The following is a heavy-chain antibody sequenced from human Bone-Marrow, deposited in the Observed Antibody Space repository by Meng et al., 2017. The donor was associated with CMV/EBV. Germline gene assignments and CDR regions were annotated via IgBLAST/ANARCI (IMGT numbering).Heavy chain of an antibody. CDR3: PRADNNDVPGHPEY. D-gene: IGHD1-14*01. Sequence: GGSLRLSCAASGFTFSSYAMSWVRQAPGKGLEWVASITQDGGDKHYLDSVKGRFTISRDNAKNSVYLQMDSLRAEDTGLYYCPRADNNDVPGHPEYWGQGTLVTVSS. V-gene: IGHV3-7*01. CDR2: ITQDGGDK. J-gene: IGHJ4*02. CDR1: GFTFSSYA.